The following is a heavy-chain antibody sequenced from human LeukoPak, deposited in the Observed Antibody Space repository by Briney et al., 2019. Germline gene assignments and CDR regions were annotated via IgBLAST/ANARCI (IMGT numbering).Heavy chain of an antibody. D-gene: IGHD3-3*01. Sequence: GGSLRLSCAASGFTFSSYSMNWVRQAPGKGLEWVSYISSSSSTIYYADSVKGRSTISRDNAKNSLYLQMNSLRAEDTAVYYCARWGYDFWSGPNWFDPWGQGTLVTVSS. J-gene: IGHJ5*02. CDR1: GFTFSSYS. CDR3: ARWGYDFWSGPNWFDP. CDR2: ISSSSSTI. V-gene: IGHV3-48*01.